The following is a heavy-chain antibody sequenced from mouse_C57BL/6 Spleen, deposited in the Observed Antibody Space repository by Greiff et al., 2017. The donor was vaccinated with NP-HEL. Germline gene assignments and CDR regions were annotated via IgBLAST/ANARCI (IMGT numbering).Heavy chain of an antibody. D-gene: IGHD2-5*01. V-gene: IGHV5-17*01. CDR1: GFTFSDYG. CDR2: ISSGSSTI. J-gene: IGHJ2*01. CDR3: ARSYYSNFVFDY. Sequence: DVKLVESGGGLVKPGGSLKLSCAASGFTFSDYGMHWVRQAPEKGLEWVAYISSGSSTIYYADTVKGRFTISRDNAKNTLFLQMTSLRSEDTAMYYCARSYYSNFVFDYWGQGTTLTVSS.